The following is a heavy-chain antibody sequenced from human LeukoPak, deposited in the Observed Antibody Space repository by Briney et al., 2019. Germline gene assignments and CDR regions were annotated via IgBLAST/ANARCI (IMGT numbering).Heavy chain of an antibody. CDR1: GGSISSSSYY. V-gene: IGHV4-39*01. CDR2: IYYSGST. D-gene: IGHD2-2*01. Sequence: PSEALSLTCTVSGGSISSSSYYWGWVRQPPGKGLEWIGSIYYSGSTYYNPSLKSRVTISVDTSKNQFSLKLSSVTAADTAVYYCARAVVVPAAIILDPWGQGTLVTVSS. CDR3: ARAVVVPAAIILDP. J-gene: IGHJ5*02.